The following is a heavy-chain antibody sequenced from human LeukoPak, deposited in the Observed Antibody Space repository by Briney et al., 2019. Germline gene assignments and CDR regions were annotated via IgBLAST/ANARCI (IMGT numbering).Heavy chain of an antibody. D-gene: IGHD6-19*01. CDR3: ARQEVIAVAGDY. CDR1: GGSISSSSYY. V-gene: IGHV4-39*01. CDR2: IYHSGST. J-gene: IGHJ4*02. Sequence: PSETLSLTCTVSGGSISSSSYYWGWIRQPPGKGLEWIGSIYHSGSTYYNPSLKSRVTISVDTSKNQFSLKLSSVTAADTAVYYCARQEVIAVAGDYWGQGTLVTVSS.